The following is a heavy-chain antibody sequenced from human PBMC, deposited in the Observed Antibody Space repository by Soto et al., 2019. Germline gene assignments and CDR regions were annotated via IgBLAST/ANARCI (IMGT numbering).Heavy chain of an antibody. CDR1: GFTFSDYY. D-gene: IGHD6-19*01. CDR3: ARGPRSIAVAGSDAFDI. Sequence: QVQLVESGGGLVKPGGSLRLSCAASGFTFSDYYMSWIRQAPGKGLEWVSYISSSSSYTNYADSVKGRFTISRDNAKNXXYLQMNSLRAEDTAVYYCARGPRSIAVAGSDAFDIWGQGTMVTVSS. CDR2: ISSSSSYT. V-gene: IGHV3-11*05. J-gene: IGHJ3*02.